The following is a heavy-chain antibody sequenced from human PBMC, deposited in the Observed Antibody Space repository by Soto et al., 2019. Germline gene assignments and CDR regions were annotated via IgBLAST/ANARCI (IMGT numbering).Heavy chain of an antibody. V-gene: IGHV2-5*02. D-gene: IGHD2-15*01. Sequence: QITLKESGPTLVKPTQTLTLTCTISGFSLSTSGVGVGWIRQPPGKALEWLALIYWDDVQRYSPSLKTRLTIXXDXSTXQVVLTMTNMDPVDTATYYCAHSPCSGGTCYLFDYWGQGMLVTVSS. CDR2: IYWDDVQ. J-gene: IGHJ4*02. CDR3: AHSPCSGGTCYLFDY. CDR1: GFSLSTSGVG.